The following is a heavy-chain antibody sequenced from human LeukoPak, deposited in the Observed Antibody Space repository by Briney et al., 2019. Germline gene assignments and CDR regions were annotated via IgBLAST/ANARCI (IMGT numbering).Heavy chain of an antibody. V-gene: IGHV1-69*13. CDR1: RGTFSSYA. Sequence: ASVKVSCKASRGTFSSYAISWVRQAPGQGLEWMGGIIPIFGTANYAQKFQGRVTITADESTSTAYMELYSLRSEDTAVYYCARVYGNYDSSGYYYAAWYFDLWGRGTLVTVSS. CDR2: IIPIFGTA. J-gene: IGHJ2*01. CDR3: ARVYGNYDSSGYYYAAWYFDL. D-gene: IGHD3-22*01.